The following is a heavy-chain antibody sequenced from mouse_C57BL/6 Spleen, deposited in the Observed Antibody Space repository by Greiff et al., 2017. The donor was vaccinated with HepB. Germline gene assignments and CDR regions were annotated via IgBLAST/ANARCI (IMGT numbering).Heavy chain of an antibody. CDR1: GYTFTSYW. CDR2: IDPSDSYT. Sequence: QVQLQQSGAELVKPGASVKLSCKASGYTFTSYWMQWVKQRPGQGLEWIGEIDPSDSYTNYNQKFKGKATLTVDTSSSTAYMQLSSLTSEDSAVYYCARRYYEEAYWGQGTLVTVSA. CDR3: ARRYYEEAY. J-gene: IGHJ3*01. V-gene: IGHV1-50*01. D-gene: IGHD1-1*01.